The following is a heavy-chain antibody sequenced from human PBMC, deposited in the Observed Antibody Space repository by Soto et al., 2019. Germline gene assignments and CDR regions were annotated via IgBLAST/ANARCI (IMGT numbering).Heavy chain of an antibody. D-gene: IGHD6-13*01. CDR2: ISGSGGST. V-gene: IGHV3-23*04. J-gene: IGHJ5*02. Sequence: EVQLVESGGGLVQPGGSLRLSCAASGFTFSSYAMTWVRQAPGKGLEWVSGISGSGGSTYYADSVKGRFTISRDNSKNTLYLQMNSLRAEDTAVYYCAKEGIAVAGPRYNWFDPWGQGTLVTVSS. CDR1: GFTFSSYA. CDR3: AKEGIAVAGPRYNWFDP.